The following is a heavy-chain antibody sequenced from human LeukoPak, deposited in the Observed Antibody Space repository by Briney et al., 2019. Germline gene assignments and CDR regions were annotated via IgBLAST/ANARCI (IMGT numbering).Heavy chain of an antibody. CDR2: ISWNSGTI. CDR3: ARARYFDWLLPDY. J-gene: IGHJ4*02. D-gene: IGHD3-9*01. Sequence: ALRLSCAASGFTFDDYAMHWVRQAPGKGLEWVSGISWNSGTIYYADSVKGRFTISRDNAKNTLYLQMNSLRAEDTAVYYCARARYFDWLLPDYWGQGTLVTVSS. V-gene: IGHV3-9*01. CDR1: GFTFDDYA.